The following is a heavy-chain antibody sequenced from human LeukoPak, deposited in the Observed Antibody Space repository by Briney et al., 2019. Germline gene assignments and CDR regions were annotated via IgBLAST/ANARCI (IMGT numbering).Heavy chain of an antibody. D-gene: IGHD3-10*01. V-gene: IGHV4-59*12. J-gene: IGHJ4*02. Sequence: PSETLSLTCTVSGGSISSYYWSWIRQPPGKGLEWIGYISYSGSTNYNPSLKSRVTISVDTSKNRISLKLRSVTAADTAVYYCAREAPISDSGSYYKSLGYWGQGTLVTVSS. CDR1: GGSISSYY. CDR2: ISYSGST. CDR3: AREAPISDSGSYYKSLGY.